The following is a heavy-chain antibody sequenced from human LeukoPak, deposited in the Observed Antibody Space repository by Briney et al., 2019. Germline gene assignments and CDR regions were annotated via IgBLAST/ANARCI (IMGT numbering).Heavy chain of an antibody. CDR1: GASIASHSW. J-gene: IGHJ4*01. Sequence: PSETLTLTCAVSGASIASHSWWSWVRQPPGKGLEWIGEVYHSGGANYKPSLKSRVTISVDTSRNHFSLKLTSVTAADTAVYFCAYNRNFALDNWGQGTLVTVSS. V-gene: IGHV4/OR15-8*01. D-gene: IGHD1-14*01. CDR2: VYHSGGA. CDR3: AYNRNFALDN.